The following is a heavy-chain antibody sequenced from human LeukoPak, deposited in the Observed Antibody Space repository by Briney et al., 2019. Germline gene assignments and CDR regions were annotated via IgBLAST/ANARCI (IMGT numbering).Heavy chain of an antibody. CDR1: GGSFSGYY. Sequence: SETLSLTCAVYGGSFSGYYWSWIRQPPGKGLEWIGTIYYSGNTFYNPSLKSRVTISVDTSINHFSLTLTSLTAADTAVYYCARGGYSGYDSRRVLGEFGPWGQGTLVTVSS. CDR2: IYYSGNT. CDR3: ARGGYSGYDSRRVLGEFGP. J-gene: IGHJ5*02. V-gene: IGHV4-59*08. D-gene: IGHD5-12*01.